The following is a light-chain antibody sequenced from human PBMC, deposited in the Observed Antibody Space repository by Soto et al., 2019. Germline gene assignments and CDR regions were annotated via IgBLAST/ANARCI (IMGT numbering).Light chain of an antibody. CDR3: QQYKSWPLT. CDR1: QSVNSN. V-gene: IGKV3D-15*01. CDR2: GAS. Sequence: EIVMTQSPATLSASPGERATLSCRASQSVNSNLAWYQQKPAQAPRLLIYGASTRSTGIPARFSGSGSGTEFTLTISSLQSEDFVGCDCQQYKSWPLTFGGGTKVE. J-gene: IGKJ4*01.